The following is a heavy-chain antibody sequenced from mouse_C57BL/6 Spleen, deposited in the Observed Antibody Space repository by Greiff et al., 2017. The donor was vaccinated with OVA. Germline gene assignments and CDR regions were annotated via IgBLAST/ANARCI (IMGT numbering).Heavy chain of an antibody. CDR2: IWGVGST. Sequence: VKLVESGPGLVAPSQSLSITCTVSGFSLTSYGVDWVRQSPGKGLEWLGVIWGVGSTNYNSALKSRLSISKDNSKSQVFLKMNSLQTDDTAMYYCASRHYGSSSYAMDYWGQGTSVTVSS. CDR3: ASRHYGSSSYAMDY. V-gene: IGHV2-6*01. D-gene: IGHD1-1*01. CDR1: GFSLTSYG. J-gene: IGHJ4*01.